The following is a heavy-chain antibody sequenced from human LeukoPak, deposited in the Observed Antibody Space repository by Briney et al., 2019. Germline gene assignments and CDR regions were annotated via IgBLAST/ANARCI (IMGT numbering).Heavy chain of an antibody. CDR3: AKTGSSSWGYFDY. CDR2: IRNDGTIK. CDR1: GFTFSTYG. J-gene: IGHJ4*02. V-gene: IGHV3-30*02. D-gene: IGHD6-13*01. Sequence: GGSLRLSCAASGFTFSTYGMHWVRQAPGKGLEWVAFIRNDGTIKYYADSVKGRFTISRDNSKNTMYLQMNSLRAEDTAVYYCAKTGSSSWGYFDYWGQGTLVTVSS.